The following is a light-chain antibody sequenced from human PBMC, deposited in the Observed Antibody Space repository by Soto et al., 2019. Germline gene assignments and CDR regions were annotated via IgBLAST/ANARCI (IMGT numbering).Light chain of an antibody. Sequence: QMTPSPSTLSASIGDRVTITCRASHSIHRLSSWYHQKPGMAPTPLIADASTLEGVVPSRFSGSGCGAEFTLTISDVQNDDFGTYYYQYNDSHWPFGQGTKVDIK. J-gene: IGKJ1*01. CDR3: QYNDSHWP. V-gene: IGKV1-5*01. CDR2: DAS. CDR1: HSIHRL.